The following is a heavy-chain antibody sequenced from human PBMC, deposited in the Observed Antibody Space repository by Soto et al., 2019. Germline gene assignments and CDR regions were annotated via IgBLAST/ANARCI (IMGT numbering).Heavy chain of an antibody. V-gene: IGHV3-74*01. CDR3: ARGPRVSSTGTGAH. CDR1: GFTFSAYW. J-gene: IGHJ4*02. D-gene: IGHD1-1*01. CDR2: ISDDGSTA. Sequence: VGSRRLSCAVSGFTFSAYWMHWVRQVPGKGLTWVSRISDDGSTATYADSVKGRFVISGDNAKNSLYLEMNTLRADDSGLYYCARGPRVSSTGTGAHWGRGTLVPVSS.